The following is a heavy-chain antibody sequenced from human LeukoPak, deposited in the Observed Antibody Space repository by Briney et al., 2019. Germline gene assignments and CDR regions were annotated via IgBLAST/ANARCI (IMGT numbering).Heavy chain of an antibody. CDR1: GFTFSDYG. D-gene: IGHD3-9*01. V-gene: IGHV3-30*18. CDR3: AKDSGGLYDILTGDFDY. J-gene: IGHJ4*02. CDR2: ITYDGSNK. Sequence: GRSLRLSCAASGFTFSDYGMHWVRQAPGKGLEWVSVITYDGSNKYYADSVKGRFTISRDNSKNTLYLQMNSLRAEDTAVYYCAKDSGGLYDILTGDFDYWGQGTLVTVSS.